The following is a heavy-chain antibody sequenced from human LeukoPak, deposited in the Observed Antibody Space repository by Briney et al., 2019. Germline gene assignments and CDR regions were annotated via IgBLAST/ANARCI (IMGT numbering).Heavy chain of an antibody. CDR3: ARVAAKTVDY. CDR2: IYYSGST. CDR1: GGSIGRGSYY. Sequence: SETLSLTCSVSGGSIGRGSYYWGWIRQSPGKGLEWIGSIYYSGSTNYNPSLKSRVTISVDTSEDQFSLKLSSVTAADTAVYYCARVAAKTVDYWGQGTLVTVSS. D-gene: IGHD2-15*01. J-gene: IGHJ4*02. V-gene: IGHV4-39*07.